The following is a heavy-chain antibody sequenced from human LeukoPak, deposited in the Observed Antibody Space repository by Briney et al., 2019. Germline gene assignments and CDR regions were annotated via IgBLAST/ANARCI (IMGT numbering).Heavy chain of an antibody. V-gene: IGHV1-18*04. Sequence: ASVKVSCKASGYTFKSHGISWVRQAPGQGLEWMGWISVYNGNTNYAQKSQGRVTMTTDTSTSTAYMELRSLRSDDTAVYYCARDKGYCSGGSCYYWFDPWGPGTLVTVSS. CDR2: ISVYNGNT. CDR1: GYTFKSHG. J-gene: IGHJ5*02. CDR3: ARDKGYCSGGSCYYWFDP. D-gene: IGHD2-15*01.